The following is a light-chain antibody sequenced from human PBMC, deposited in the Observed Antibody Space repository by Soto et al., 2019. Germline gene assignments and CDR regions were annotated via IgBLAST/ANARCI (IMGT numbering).Light chain of an antibody. V-gene: IGKV3-20*01. CDR1: QSVSSGY. Sequence: EIVLTLSPGTLSLSPGERATRSCRASQSVSSGYLAWYQQKPGQAPRLLIYGASSRAAGIPDRFSGSGSGTDFTLTISRLEPEDFAVYYCQQYGSSPETFGQGTKVDI. CDR2: GAS. CDR3: QQYGSSPET. J-gene: IGKJ1*01.